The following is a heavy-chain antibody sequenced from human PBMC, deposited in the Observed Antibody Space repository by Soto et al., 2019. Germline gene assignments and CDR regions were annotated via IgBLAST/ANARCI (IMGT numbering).Heavy chain of an antibody. V-gene: IGHV3-74*01. CDR2: ITEDGSGT. CDR1: GFTFSSYP. Sequence: EVHLVESGGAIVQPGGSLRLSCATSGFTFSSYPIHWVRQAPGKGPVWVSRITEDGSGTTYADSVKGRFTVTGDNAKNTMYLQMSGLGAEDTAVYHCVRGTNGWRGMDYWGQGTLVTVSS. CDR3: VRGTNGWRGMDY. D-gene: IGHD2-8*01. J-gene: IGHJ4*02.